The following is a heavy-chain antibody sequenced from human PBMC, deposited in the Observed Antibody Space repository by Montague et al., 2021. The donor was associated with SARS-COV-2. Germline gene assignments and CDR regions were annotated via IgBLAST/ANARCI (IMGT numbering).Heavy chain of an antibody. J-gene: IGHJ5*02. V-gene: IGHV4-59*01. CDR2: IYYSGST. D-gene: IGHD2-15*01. CDR1: GGSISSYY. CDR3: ARALYCSGGSCYPDWFDP. Sequence: SETLSLTCTVSGGSISSYYWSWIRQPPGKGLEWIGYIYYSGSTNYNPSLKSRVTISVDTSKNRFSLKLSSVTAADTAVYYCARALYCSGGSCYPDWFDPWGQGTLVTVSS.